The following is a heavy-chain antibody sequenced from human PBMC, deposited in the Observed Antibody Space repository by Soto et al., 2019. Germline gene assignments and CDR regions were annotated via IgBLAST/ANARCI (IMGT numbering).Heavy chain of an antibody. CDR2: IYWDDDK. Sequence: SSPTLVIPTQTLTLTFPFSGFSLSTSGVGVGWIRQPPGKALEWLALIYWDDDKRYSPSLKSRLTITKDTSKNQVVLTMTNMDPVDTATYYCAHSTSTRHYDFWSGPRPDVWGQGT. CDR3: AHSTSTRHYDFWSGPRPDV. J-gene: IGHJ6*02. D-gene: IGHD3-3*01. CDR1: GFSLSTSGVG. V-gene: IGHV2-5*02.